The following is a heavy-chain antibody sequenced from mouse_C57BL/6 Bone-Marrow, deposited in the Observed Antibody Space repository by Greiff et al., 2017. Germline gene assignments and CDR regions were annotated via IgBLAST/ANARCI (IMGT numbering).Heavy chain of an antibody. CDR1: GFTFSDYY. Sequence: EVMLVESGGGLVQPGGSLKLSCAASGFTFSDYYMYWVRQTPEKRLEWVAYISNGGGSTYYPDTVKGRFTISRENAKNTLYLQMSRLKSEDTAMYYCTRHERRLPFAYWGQGTLVTVSA. J-gene: IGHJ3*01. CDR3: TRHERRLPFAY. V-gene: IGHV5-12*01. CDR2: ISNGGGST. D-gene: IGHD2-4*01.